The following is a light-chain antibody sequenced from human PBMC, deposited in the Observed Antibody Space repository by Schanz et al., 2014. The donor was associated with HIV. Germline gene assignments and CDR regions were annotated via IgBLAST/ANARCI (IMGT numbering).Light chain of an antibody. J-gene: IGLJ2*01. CDR3: SSHAGRNSFVV. CDR2: EVT. CDR1: HSDVGTYHL. Sequence: QSVLTQPASVSGSPGQSITVSCTGTHSDVGTYHLFSWDQQHPGKAPKLMIYEVTKRPSGVSNRFSASKSGNTASLTISGLQAEDEADYYCSSHAGRNSFVVFGGGTKLTVL. V-gene: IGLV2-23*02.